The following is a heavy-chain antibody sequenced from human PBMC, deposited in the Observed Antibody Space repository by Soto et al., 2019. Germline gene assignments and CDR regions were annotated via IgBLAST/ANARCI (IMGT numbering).Heavy chain of an antibody. CDR1: GGSISSYY. V-gene: IGHV4-59*01. CDR2: IYYSGST. J-gene: IGHJ6*03. Sequence: PSETLSLTCTVAGGSISSYYWSWIRQPPGKGLEWIGYIYYSGSTNYNPSLKSRVTISVDTSKNQFSLRLSSVTAADTAVYYCASHDFWSGYYTGSDYYYYYMDVWGKGTTVTVSS. CDR3: ASHDFWSGYYTGSDYYYYYMDV. D-gene: IGHD3-3*01.